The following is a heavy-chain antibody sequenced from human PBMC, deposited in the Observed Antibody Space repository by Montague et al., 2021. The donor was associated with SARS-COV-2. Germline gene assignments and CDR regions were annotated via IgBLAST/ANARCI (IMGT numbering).Heavy chain of an antibody. Sequence: SLRLSCAASGFTFSSYAMHWVRQAPGKGLEWVAVISYDGSNKYYADSVKGRFTISRDNSKSTLYLQMNSLRAEDTAVYYCARELLPNYGMDVWGQGTTVTVSS. D-gene: IGHD2-21*01. CDR2: ISYDGSNK. CDR1: GFTFSSYA. J-gene: IGHJ6*02. V-gene: IGHV3-30*04. CDR3: ARELLPNYGMDV.